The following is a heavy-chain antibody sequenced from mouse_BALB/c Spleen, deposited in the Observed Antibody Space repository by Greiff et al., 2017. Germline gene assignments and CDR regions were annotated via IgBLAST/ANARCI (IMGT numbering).Heavy chain of an antibody. Sequence: EVQLQQSGAELVRSGASVKLSCTASGFNIKDYYMHWVKQRPEQGLEWIGWIDPENGDTEYAPKFQGKATMTADTSSNTAYLQLSSLTSEDTAVYYCNPYGYDGFAYWGQGTLVTVSA. V-gene: IGHV14-4*02. CDR1: GFNIKDYY. CDR2: IDPENGDT. J-gene: IGHJ3*01. D-gene: IGHD2-2*01. CDR3: NPYGYDGFAY.